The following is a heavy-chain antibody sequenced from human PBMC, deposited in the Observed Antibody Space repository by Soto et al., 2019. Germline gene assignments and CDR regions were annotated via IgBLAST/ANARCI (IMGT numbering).Heavy chain of an antibody. J-gene: IGHJ6*02. CDR2: IIPTFGRT. D-gene: IGHD3-10*02. V-gene: IGHV1-69*13. CDR1: GDTFSSYA. Sequence: ASVKVSCKASGDTFSSYAISWVRQAPGKGLEWMGKIIPTFGRTNYAQKFQGRLTISADDSTSTAYMELTSLESDDTADYYCARDPLSSFAMDVWGQGTTVTVSS. CDR3: ARDPLSSFAMDV.